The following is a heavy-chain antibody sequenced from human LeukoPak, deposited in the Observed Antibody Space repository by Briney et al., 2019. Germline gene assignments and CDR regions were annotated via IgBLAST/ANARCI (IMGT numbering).Heavy chain of an antibody. CDR1: GFRLNGYG. V-gene: IGHV3-48*04. CDR2: ISSSGSTI. J-gene: IGHJ6*04. CDR3: AELGITMIGGV. D-gene: IGHD3-10*02. Sequence: GGSLRLSCVASGFRLNGYGMNWVRQAPGKGLEWVSYISSSGSTIYYADSVKGRFTISRDNAKNSLYLQMNSLRAEDTAVYYCAELGITMIGGVWGKGTTVTISS.